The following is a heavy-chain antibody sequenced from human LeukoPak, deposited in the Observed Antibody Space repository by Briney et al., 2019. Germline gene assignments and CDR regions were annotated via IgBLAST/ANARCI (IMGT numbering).Heavy chain of an antibody. D-gene: IGHD3-3*01. Sequence: PGGSLRLSCTVSGFTVSSNSMSWVRQAPGKGLEWVSFIYSDNTHYSDSVKGRFTISRDNSKNTLYLQMNSLRAEDTAVYYCTRVSPYDFWSSTLEYYYYYMDVWGKGTTVTVSS. J-gene: IGHJ6*03. CDR2: IYSDNT. CDR3: TRVSPYDFWSSTLEYYYYYMDV. CDR1: GFTVSSNS. V-gene: IGHV3-53*01.